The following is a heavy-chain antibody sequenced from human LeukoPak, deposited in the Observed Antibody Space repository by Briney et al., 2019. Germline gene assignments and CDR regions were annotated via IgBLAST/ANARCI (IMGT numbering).Heavy chain of an antibody. CDR2: IYSGGST. J-gene: IGHJ4*02. V-gene: IGHV3-66*01. D-gene: IGHD2-15*01. CDR1: GFTVSSNH. CDR3: ATRVCSGGSCYSYC. Sequence: GGSLGLSCAASGFTVSSNHMSWVRQAPGKGLEWVSVIYSGGSTYYADSVKGRFTISRDNSKNTLYLQMNSLRAEDTAVYYCATRVCSGGSCYSYCWGQGTLVTVSS.